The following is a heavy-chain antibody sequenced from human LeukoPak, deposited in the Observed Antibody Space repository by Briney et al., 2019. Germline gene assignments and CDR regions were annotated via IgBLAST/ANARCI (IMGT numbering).Heavy chain of an antibody. Sequence: GASVKVSCRASGGTFSSYAISWVRQAPGQGLEWMGGIIPIFGTANYAQKFQGRVTMTRDTSTSTVYMELSSLRSEDTAVYYCVRHNHMDVWGQGTTVTVSS. CDR2: IIPIFGTA. CDR1: GGTFSSYA. V-gene: IGHV1-69*05. CDR3: VRHNHMDV. J-gene: IGHJ6*02.